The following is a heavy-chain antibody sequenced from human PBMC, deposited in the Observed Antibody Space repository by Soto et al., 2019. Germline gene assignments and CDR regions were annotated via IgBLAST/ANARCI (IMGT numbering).Heavy chain of an antibody. Sequence: SETLSLTCTFSVGFVSIGSYYWSWIRQPPGKGLEWIGYIYYSGSTNYNPSLKSRVTISLDTSKNQFSLKLYSVTAADTAVYYCATLNKWSHGHWGQGTMVTVSS. CDR2: IYYSGST. D-gene: IGHD1-26*01. CDR3: ATLNKWSHGH. V-gene: IGHV4-61*01. J-gene: IGHJ4*02. CDR1: VGFVSIGSYY.